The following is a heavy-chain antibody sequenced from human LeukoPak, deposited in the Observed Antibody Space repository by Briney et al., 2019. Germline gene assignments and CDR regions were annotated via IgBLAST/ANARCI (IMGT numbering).Heavy chain of an antibody. CDR3: ARSAGTTYYYYYMDV. Sequence: ASVKVSCKASGYTFTNYAMNWVRQATGQGLEWMGWMNPNSGNTGYAQKFQGRVTITRNTSISTAYMELSSLRSEDTAVYYCARSAGTTYYYYYMDVWGKGTTVTVSS. CDR1: GYTFTNYA. D-gene: IGHD1-14*01. CDR2: MNPNSGNT. J-gene: IGHJ6*03. V-gene: IGHV1-8*01.